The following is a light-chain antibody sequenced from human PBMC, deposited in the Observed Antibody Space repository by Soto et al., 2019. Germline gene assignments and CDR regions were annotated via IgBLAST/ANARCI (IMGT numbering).Light chain of an antibody. CDR2: AAS. CDR1: QGIRRW. CDR3: QQADSFPLT. V-gene: IGKV1-12*01. J-gene: IGKJ4*01. Sequence: IQMTQSPSSVSASVGDRVTITCRARQGIRRWLDWYQQKPGKAPKLLIYAASNLQSGVPSRFSGRGSGTDFTLTISSLQPDDFATYYCQQADSFPLTFGGGTKVEI.